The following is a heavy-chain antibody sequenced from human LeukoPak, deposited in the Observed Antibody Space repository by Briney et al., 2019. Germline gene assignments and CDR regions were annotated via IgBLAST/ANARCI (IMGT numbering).Heavy chain of an antibody. J-gene: IGHJ4*02. CDR2: IIPIFGTA. V-gene: IGHV1-69*13. CDR1: GYTFTSYD. CDR3: ARAEYSSPGYFDY. Sequence: KPGASVKVSCKASGYTFTSYDISWVRQAPGQGLEWMGGIIPIFGTANYAQKFQGRVTITADESTSTAYMELSSLRSEDTAVYYCARAEYSSPGYFDYWGQGTLVTVSS. D-gene: IGHD6-6*01.